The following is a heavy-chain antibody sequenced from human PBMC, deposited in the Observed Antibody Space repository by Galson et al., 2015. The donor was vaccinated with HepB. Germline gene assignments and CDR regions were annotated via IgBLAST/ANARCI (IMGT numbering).Heavy chain of an antibody. Sequence: SLRLSCAASGFTFSSYAMSWVRQAPGKGLEWVSAISGSGGSTYYADSVKGRFTISGDNSKNTLYLQMNSLRAEDTAVYYCAKILRDTASPTVYWGPGTLVTVSS. D-gene: IGHD5-18*01. CDR3: AKILRDTASPTVY. J-gene: IGHJ4*02. CDR2: ISGSGGST. V-gene: IGHV3-23*01. CDR1: GFTFSSYA.